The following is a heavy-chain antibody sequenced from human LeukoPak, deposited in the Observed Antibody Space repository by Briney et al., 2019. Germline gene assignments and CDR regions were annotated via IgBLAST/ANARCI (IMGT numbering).Heavy chain of an antibody. J-gene: IGHJ4*02. CDR3: AKDLASMTYFDY. Sequence: GGSLRLSCAASGFTFTSYGMHWVRQAPGKGLEWVAFIRYDGSNKYYADSVQGRFTISRDNSKNTLYLQMNTLRGEDMAVYYCAKDLASMTYFDYWGQGTLVTVSS. CDR1: GFTFTSYG. V-gene: IGHV3-30*02. CDR2: IRYDGSNK. D-gene: IGHD6-6*01.